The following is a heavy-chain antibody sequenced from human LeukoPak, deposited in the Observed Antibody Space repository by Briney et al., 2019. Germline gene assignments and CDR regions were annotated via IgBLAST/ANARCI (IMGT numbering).Heavy chain of an antibody. J-gene: IGHJ3*02. CDR1: GFTFSSYW. CDR2: INTDGSST. CDR3: AKGSLIIVVEDAFDI. V-gene: IGHV3-74*01. Sequence: GGSLRLSCAASGFTFSSYWMHWVRQAPGKGLVWVSRINTDGSSTSYADSVKGRFTISRDNAKNTLYLRMNSLRPEDTAVYFCAKGSLIIVVEDAFDIWGQGTMVIVSS. D-gene: IGHD3-22*01.